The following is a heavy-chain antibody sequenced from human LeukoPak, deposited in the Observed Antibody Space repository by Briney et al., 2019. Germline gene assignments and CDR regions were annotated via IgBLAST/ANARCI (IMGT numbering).Heavy chain of an antibody. CDR3: AREPTTVSPPG. CDR1: GFTFSSYS. V-gene: IGHV3-21*01. D-gene: IGHD4-11*01. Sequence: GGSLRCSCAASGFTFSSYSMNWVRHAPGIGLKWVSSISSSGAYIFYADSVKGRFTITRDNAKNSLYLQMSSLRAEDTAVYYCAREPTTVSPPGWGQGTLVTVSS. CDR2: ISSSGAYI. J-gene: IGHJ4*02.